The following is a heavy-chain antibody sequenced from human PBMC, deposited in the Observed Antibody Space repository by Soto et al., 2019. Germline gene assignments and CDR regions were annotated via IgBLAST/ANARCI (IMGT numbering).Heavy chain of an antibody. CDR2: ISAYNGNT. Sequence: ASVKVSCKASGYTFTSHGISWVRQAPGQGLEWMGWISAYNGNTNYTQKLQGRVTMTTDTSTSTAYMELRSLRSDDTAVYYCARGGYYYDSSAYYYHNWFDPWGQGTLVTVSS. J-gene: IGHJ5*02. CDR3: ARGGYYYDSSAYYYHNWFDP. V-gene: IGHV1-18*01. D-gene: IGHD3-22*01. CDR1: GYTFTSHG.